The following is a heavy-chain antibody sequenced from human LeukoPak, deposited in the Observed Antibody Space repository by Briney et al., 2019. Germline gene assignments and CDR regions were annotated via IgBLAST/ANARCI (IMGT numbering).Heavy chain of an antibody. D-gene: IGHD1-1*01. CDR1: GFTFSSYS. CDR3: ARDRNDAFDI. Sequence: GSLRLSCSASGFTFSSYSMNWVRQASGKGLEWVSSINSSSSYIYYADSVKGPFTISRDNAKNSLYLQMNSLRAEDTAVYYCARDRNDAFDIWGQGTVVTVSS. CDR2: INSSSSYI. V-gene: IGHV3-21*01. J-gene: IGHJ3*02.